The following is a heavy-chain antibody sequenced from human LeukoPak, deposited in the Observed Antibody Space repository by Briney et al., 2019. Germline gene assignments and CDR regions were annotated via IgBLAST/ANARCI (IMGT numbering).Heavy chain of an antibody. D-gene: IGHD3-22*01. CDR2: IYSGGST. CDR3: ARRGLYYYDSSSSNWFDP. J-gene: IGHJ5*02. CDR1: GFTVSSNY. Sequence: GALLLSCAASGFTVSSNYMSWVRQAPGKGLEWVSVIYSGGSTYYADSVKGRFTISRDNAKNSLHLQMNSLRAEDTAVYYCARRGLYYYDSSSSNWFDPWGQGTLVTVSS. V-gene: IGHV3-53*01.